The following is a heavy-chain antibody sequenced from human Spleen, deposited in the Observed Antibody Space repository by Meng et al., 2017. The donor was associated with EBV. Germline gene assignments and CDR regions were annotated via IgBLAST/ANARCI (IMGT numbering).Heavy chain of an antibody. CDR3: ARAPHWFRDYGGDY. CDR2: INPSGDTT. Sequence: QVQLVQSGAAVKKPGASVKVSCKASGSGYTFSSYYIHWVRQAPGQGLEWMGIINPSGDTTNYAQKFQGRVIMTRDTSTNTVYMELSSLRSEDTAVYYCARAPHWFRDYGGDYWGQGTLVTVSS. V-gene: IGHV1-46*01. CDR1: GSGYTFSSYY. D-gene: IGHD4/OR15-4a*01. J-gene: IGHJ4*02.